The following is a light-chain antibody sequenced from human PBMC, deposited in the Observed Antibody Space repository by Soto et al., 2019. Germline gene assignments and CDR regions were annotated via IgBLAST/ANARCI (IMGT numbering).Light chain of an antibody. J-gene: IGKJ1*01. CDR2: GAS. V-gene: IGKV3-20*01. CDR1: QGVSNTY. Sequence: EIVLTQSPGTLSFSPGERATLSCRASQGVSNTYLAWYQQKPGQAPRLLIYGASVRATGIPDRFSGSGSGADFLITITSAEPEDFAVYYCTQVGGSSRTFGQGTHVDIX. CDR3: TQVGGSSRT.